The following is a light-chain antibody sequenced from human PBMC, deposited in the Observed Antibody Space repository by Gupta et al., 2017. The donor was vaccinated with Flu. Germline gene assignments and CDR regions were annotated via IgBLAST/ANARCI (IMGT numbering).Light chain of an antibody. CDR2: EDA. J-gene: IGLJ2*01. V-gene: IGLV3-1*01. Sequence: SGDKLGNKYASWYQQKPGQSPVLVVYEDAKRPSGIPERFSGSNSANTATLTISGTQAMDEADYYCQSWDSSTAVVFGGGTKLTVL. CDR3: QSWDSSTAVV. CDR1: KLGNKY.